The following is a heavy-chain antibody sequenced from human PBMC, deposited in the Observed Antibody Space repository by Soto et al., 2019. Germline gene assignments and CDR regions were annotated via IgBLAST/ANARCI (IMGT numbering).Heavy chain of an antibody. J-gene: IGHJ4*02. D-gene: IGHD3-22*01. V-gene: IGHV4-4*02. CDR3: ARLIYDSRLNYFYFDF. Sequence: QVKLQESGPGLVKPSGTLSLTCVVSGGSISGRNWWSWVRQAPGKGLEWIGEVFHSGDTTYTPSLRIRVTISVDKSKNQFSLKLNSVTAADTAVYYCARLIYDSRLNYFYFDFWGQGALVTVSS. CDR1: GGSISGRNW. CDR2: VFHSGDT.